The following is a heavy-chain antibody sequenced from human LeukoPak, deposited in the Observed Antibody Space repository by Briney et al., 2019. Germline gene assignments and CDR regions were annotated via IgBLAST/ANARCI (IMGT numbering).Heavy chain of an antibody. D-gene: IGHD5-18*01. CDR1: ASTFTIYY. Sequence: SSVTLTFTSSASTFTIYYMHWVRQAPGQGLEWMGVINPSGGSTNYAQKFQGRVTMTRDTSTSTVYMELRSLRSEDTAVYSGARGVHNYGNFDFWGQGTLVTVSS. CDR3: ARGVHNYGNFDF. J-gene: IGHJ4*02. CDR2: INPSGGST. V-gene: IGHV1-46*01.